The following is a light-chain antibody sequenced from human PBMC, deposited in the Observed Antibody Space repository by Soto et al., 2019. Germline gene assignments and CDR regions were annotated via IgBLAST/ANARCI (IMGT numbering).Light chain of an antibody. CDR3: QQYYSNPLT. Sequence: DIVMTQSPESLPMSLGERASINHKASHRVVYSSNNKNYLAWYQQKTGQPPKLLIYWASTRESGVPDRFSGSGSGTDFTLTISRLQAEDVEVYYCQQYYSNPLTFGQGTKVDI. CDR2: WAS. CDR1: HRVVYSSNNKNY. V-gene: IGKV4-1*01. J-gene: IGKJ1*01.